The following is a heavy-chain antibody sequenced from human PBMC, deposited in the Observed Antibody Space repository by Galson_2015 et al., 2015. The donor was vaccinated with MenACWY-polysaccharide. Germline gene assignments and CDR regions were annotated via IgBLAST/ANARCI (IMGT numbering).Heavy chain of an antibody. J-gene: IGHJ4*02. CDR1: GFTFSSYS. CDR3: ASHRIVGVSDY. V-gene: IGHV3-21*01. Sequence: SLRLSCAASGFTFSSYSMNWVRQAPGKGLEWVPSISSSSSYIYYADSVKGRFTISRDNAKNSLYLQMNSLRAEDTAVYYCASHRIVGVSDYWGQGTLVTVSS. D-gene: IGHD1-26*01. CDR2: ISSSSSYI.